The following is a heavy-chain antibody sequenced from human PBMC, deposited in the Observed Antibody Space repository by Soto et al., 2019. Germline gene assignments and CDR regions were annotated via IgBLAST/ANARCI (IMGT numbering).Heavy chain of an antibody. Sequence: ASVKVSCKASGYTFTSYGISWVRQAPGQGLEWMGIINPSGGSTNYAQKFQGRVTMTRDTSTSTVYMELSSLRSEDTAVYYCASSGYNSGWHQIDCWGQGTLVTVS. V-gene: IGHV1-46*01. J-gene: IGHJ4*02. CDR3: ASSGYNSGWHQIDC. CDR2: INPSGGST. CDR1: GYTFTSYG. D-gene: IGHD6-19*01.